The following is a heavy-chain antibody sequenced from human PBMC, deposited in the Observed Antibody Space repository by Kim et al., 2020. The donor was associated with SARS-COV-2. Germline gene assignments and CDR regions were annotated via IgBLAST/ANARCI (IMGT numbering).Heavy chain of an antibody. CDR3: ARGLRAFGAFDI. D-gene: IGHD1-26*01. V-gene: IGHV3-33*01. J-gene: IGHJ3*02. Sequence: YSEDSVKGRFTISREHSKNTLYLQMNSLRVDDTAVYYCARGLRAFGAFDIWGQGTMVTVSS.